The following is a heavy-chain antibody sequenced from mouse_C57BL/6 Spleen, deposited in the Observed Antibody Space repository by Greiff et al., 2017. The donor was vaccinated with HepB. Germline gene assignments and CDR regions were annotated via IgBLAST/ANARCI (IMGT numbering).Heavy chain of an antibody. D-gene: IGHD2-4*01. V-gene: IGHV5-6*02. CDR3: ARYYDRGYFDV. CDR1: GFTFSSYG. J-gene: IGHJ1*03. CDR2: ISSGGSYT. Sequence: DVMLVESGGDLVKPGGSLKLSCAASGFTFSSYGMSWVRHTPDKRLEWVATISSGGSYTYYPDSVKGRFTISRDNAKNTLYLQMSSLKSEDTAMYYCARYYDRGYFDVWGTGTTVTVSS.